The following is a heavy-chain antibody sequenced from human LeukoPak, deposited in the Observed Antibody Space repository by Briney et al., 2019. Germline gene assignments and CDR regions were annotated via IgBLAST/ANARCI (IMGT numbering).Heavy chain of an antibody. CDR1: GGSITSSSYY. CDR2: IFYSGST. D-gene: IGHD6-13*01. V-gene: IGHV4-39*01. J-gene: IGHJ4*02. Sequence: SETLSLTCAVSGGSITSSSYYWGWIRQPPGKGLEWIGSIFYSGSTYYNPSLKSRVTISVDTSKTQFSLKLSSVTAADTAVYYCAKQQLVRCFDYWGQGTLVTVSS. CDR3: AKQQLVRCFDY.